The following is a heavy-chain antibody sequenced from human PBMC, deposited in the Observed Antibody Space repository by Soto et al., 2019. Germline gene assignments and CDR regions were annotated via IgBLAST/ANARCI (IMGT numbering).Heavy chain of an antibody. J-gene: IGHJ6*02. D-gene: IGHD3-3*01. Sequence: LRLSCTASGFTFGDYAMSWVRQAPGKGLEWVGFIRSKAYGGTTEYAASVKGRFTISRDDSKSIAYLQMNSLKTEDTAVYYCTRDLIYDFWSGYLGAYYYYGMDVWGQGTTVTVSS. CDR1: GFTFGDYA. V-gene: IGHV3-49*04. CDR3: TRDLIYDFWSGYLGAYYYYGMDV. CDR2: IRSKAYGGTT.